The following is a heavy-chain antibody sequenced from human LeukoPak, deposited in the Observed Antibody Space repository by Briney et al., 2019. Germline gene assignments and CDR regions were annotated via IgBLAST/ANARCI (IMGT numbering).Heavy chain of an antibody. CDR2: MNPNSGNT. D-gene: IGHD4-17*01. V-gene: IGHV1-8*01. CDR1: GYTFTSYD. J-gene: IGHJ6*02. Sequence: ASVKVSCKASGYTFTSYDINWVRQATGQGLEWMGWMNPNSGNTGYAQKFQGRVTMTRNTSISTAYMELSSLRSEDTAVYYCASCYYGDYGSYYYGMDVWGQGTTVTVFS. CDR3: ASCYYGDYGSYYYGMDV.